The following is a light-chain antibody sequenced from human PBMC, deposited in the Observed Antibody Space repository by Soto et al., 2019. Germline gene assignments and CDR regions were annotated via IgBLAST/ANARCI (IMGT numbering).Light chain of an antibody. CDR3: QSYDSSLSASVV. CDR2: GNS. J-gene: IGLJ2*01. CDR1: SSNIGAGYD. V-gene: IGLV1-40*01. Sequence: QSVLTQPPSVSGAPGQRVTISCTVSSSNIGAGYDVHWYQQLPGTAPKLLIYGNSNRPSGVPDRFSGSKSGTSASLAITGLQAEDEADYYCQSYDSSLSASVVFGGGTKLTVL.